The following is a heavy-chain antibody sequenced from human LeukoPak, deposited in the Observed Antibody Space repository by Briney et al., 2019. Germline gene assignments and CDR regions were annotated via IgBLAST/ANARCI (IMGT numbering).Heavy chain of an antibody. CDR2: ISSSGSTI. CDR3: ARADCGDYVDDAFDI. D-gene: IGHD4-17*01. CDR1: GFTLSDYY. V-gene: IGHV3-11*01. Sequence: GGSLRLSCAASGFTLSDYYMSWIRQAPGKGLEWVSYISSSGSTIYYADSVKGRFTISRDNAKNSLYLQMNSLRAEDTAVYYCARADCGDYVDDAFDIWGQGTMVTVSS. J-gene: IGHJ3*02.